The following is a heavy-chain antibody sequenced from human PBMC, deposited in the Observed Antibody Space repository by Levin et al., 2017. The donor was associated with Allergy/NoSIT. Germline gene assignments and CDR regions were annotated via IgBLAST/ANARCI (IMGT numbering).Heavy chain of an antibody. CDR2: IKQDGSEK. CDR3: ARVYGSGSYDNFFGD. D-gene: IGHD3-10*01. Sequence: GGSLRLSCAASGFTFSAYWMSWVRQAPGKGLEWVANIKQDGSEKYHVDSVKGRFTISRDNAKNSLYLQMNSLRAEDTAVYYCARVYGSGSYDNFFGDWGQGTLVTVSS. V-gene: IGHV3-7*01. J-gene: IGHJ4*02. CDR1: GFTFSAYW.